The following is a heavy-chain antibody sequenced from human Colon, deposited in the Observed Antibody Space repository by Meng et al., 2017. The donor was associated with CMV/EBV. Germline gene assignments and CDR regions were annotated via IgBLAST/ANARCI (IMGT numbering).Heavy chain of an antibody. V-gene: IGHV1-8*03. CDR3: ARVGCSSTSCFLYYFDY. J-gene: IGHJ4*02. Sequence: ASVKVSCKASGYTFTSYDINWVRQATGQGLEWMGWMNPNSGNTGYAQKFQGRVTITRNTSISTAYMELSSLRSEDTAVYYCARVGCSSTSCFLYYFDYWGQGTLVTVSS. CDR1: GYTFTSYD. D-gene: IGHD2-2*01. CDR2: MNPNSGNT.